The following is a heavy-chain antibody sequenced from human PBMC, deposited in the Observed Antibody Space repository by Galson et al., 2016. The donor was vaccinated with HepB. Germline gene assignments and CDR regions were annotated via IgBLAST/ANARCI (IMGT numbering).Heavy chain of an antibody. CDR3: ARRFPTLYGDFDPFFDY. D-gene: IGHD7-27*01. V-gene: IGHV5-51*01. Sequence: QSGAEVKKPGESLKISCKGSGYSFTTYWIGWVRQMPGKGLEWMGIIYPGDSDTRYSPSFQGQVTISADKSISTAYLQWSSLKASDTAIYYCARRFPTLYGDFDPFFDYWGQGTLVTVSS. CDR1: GYSFTTYW. J-gene: IGHJ4*02. CDR2: IYPGDSDT.